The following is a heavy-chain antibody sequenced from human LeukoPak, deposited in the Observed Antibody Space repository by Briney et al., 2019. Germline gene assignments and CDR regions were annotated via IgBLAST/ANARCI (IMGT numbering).Heavy chain of an antibody. J-gene: IGHJ4*02. D-gene: IGHD3-3*01. CDR1: GFTFSSYW. V-gene: IGHV3-7*01. CDR3: VREGPPQGRPWSGWYPFDF. Sequence: SGGSLRLSCAASGFTFSSYWMTWVRQAPGKGLEWVANIRGDGSERFYVGYLKGRFTISRDNAKNSLYLQMNSLRADDTAVYYCVREGPPQGRPWSGWYPFDFWGQGILVTVSS. CDR2: IRGDGSER.